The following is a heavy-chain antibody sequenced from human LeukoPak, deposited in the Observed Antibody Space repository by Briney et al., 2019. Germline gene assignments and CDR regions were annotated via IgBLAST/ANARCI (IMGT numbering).Heavy chain of an antibody. CDR2: IRSSSSYI. Sequence: GGSLRLSCAPSAFTFSSNSMNWVRQAQGKGMEWDSSIRSSSSYIYYADSVKGRFTISRDNAKNSLYLQMNSVRAEDTAVYYCARCRGDYVGRLFDYWGQGTLVTVSS. CDR1: AFTFSSNS. D-gene: IGHD4-17*01. V-gene: IGHV3-21*01. CDR3: ARCRGDYVGRLFDY. J-gene: IGHJ4*02.